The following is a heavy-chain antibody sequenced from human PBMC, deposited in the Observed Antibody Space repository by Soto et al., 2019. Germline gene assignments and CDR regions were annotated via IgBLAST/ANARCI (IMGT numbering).Heavy chain of an antibody. D-gene: IGHD3-3*01. CDR1: GYTFTSYG. CDR2: ISAYNGNT. V-gene: IGHV1-18*01. Sequence: QVQLVQSGAEVKKPGASVKVSCKASGYTFTSYGISWVRQAPGQGLEWMGWISAYNGNTNYAQKLQGRVTMTTDTSTSTAYMELRSLRSDDTAVYYCARDRRACWSGYYTGFDYWGQGTLVTVSS. CDR3: ARDRRACWSGYYTGFDY. J-gene: IGHJ4*02.